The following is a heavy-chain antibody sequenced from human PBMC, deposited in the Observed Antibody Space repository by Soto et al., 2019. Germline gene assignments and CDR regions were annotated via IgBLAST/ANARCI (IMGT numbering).Heavy chain of an antibody. CDR1: GFSFSTYW. CDR3: ARAIAAGGSL. J-gene: IGHJ4*02. CDR2: INQDGSEI. V-gene: IGHV3-7*01. Sequence: PGGSLRLSCADSGFSFSTYWMHWVRQAPGKGLEWVANINQDGSEIYYVDSVKGRFTISRDNAKTSLYLQMNSLRAEDTAVYYCARAIAAGGSLWGQGALVTISS. D-gene: IGHD6-13*01.